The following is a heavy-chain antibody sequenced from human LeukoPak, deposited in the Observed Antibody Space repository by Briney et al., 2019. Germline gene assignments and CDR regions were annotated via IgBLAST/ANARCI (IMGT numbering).Heavy chain of an antibody. D-gene: IGHD5-18*01. Sequence: ASVTVSCKASGYTFTSYGISWVRQAPGQGLEWMGWISAYNGNTNYARKLQGRVTMTTDTSTSTAYMELRSLRSDDTAVYYCARGSIYSYGFYFDYWGQGTLVTVSS. J-gene: IGHJ4*02. CDR3: ARGSIYSYGFYFDY. CDR1: GYTFTSYG. V-gene: IGHV1-18*04. CDR2: ISAYNGNT.